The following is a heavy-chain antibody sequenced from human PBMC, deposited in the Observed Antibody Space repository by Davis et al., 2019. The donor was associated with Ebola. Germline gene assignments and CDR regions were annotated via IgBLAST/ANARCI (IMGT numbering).Heavy chain of an antibody. CDR1: GFTFNRDG. CDR2: IWSDGKRK. D-gene: IGHD3-16*01. J-gene: IGHJ4*02. CDR3: VRGGDGGGAY. Sequence: GESLKISCAASGFTFNRDGMHWVHQAPGKGLEWVAAIWSDGKRKEHADSVKGRFTVSRDNSKNTLYLQMNSLEVEDTAVYYCVRGGDGGGAYWGQGTLVTVSA. V-gene: IGHV3-33*01.